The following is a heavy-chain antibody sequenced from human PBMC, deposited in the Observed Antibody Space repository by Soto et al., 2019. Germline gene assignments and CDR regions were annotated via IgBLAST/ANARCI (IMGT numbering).Heavy chain of an antibody. CDR2: INPSDGSK. D-gene: IGHD1-20*01. Sequence: QVQLVQSGAEVQEPGASVRVSCKASGYTFTRYYIHWVRQAPGQGLEWMGIINPSDGSKKYAQKCKGRVTLTRDTSTSTVYMELNSLRSDDTAVYYCAKRIKEGGMTVRGADYWGQGTLLTVSS. V-gene: IGHV1-46*01. CDR1: GYTFTRYY. CDR3: AKRIKEGGMTVRGADY. J-gene: IGHJ4*02.